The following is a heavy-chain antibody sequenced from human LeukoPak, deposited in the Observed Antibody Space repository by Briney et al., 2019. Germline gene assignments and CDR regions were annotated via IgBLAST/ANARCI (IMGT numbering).Heavy chain of an antibody. Sequence: GGSLRLSCAASGFTFSSYWMHWVRQAPGKGLVWVSRINTDGSSTSYADSVKGRFTISRDNAKNTLYLQMNSLRAEDTAVYYCVKDGRSVPLDYWGQGTLVTVSS. CDR2: INTDGSST. V-gene: IGHV3-74*01. J-gene: IGHJ4*01. CDR3: VKDGRSVPLDY. CDR1: GFTFSSYW.